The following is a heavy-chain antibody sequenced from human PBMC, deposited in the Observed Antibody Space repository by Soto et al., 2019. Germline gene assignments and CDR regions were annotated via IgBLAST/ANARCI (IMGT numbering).Heavy chain of an antibody. CDR1: GYTFTSYG. CDR2: ISDYNGNT. J-gene: IGHJ3*02. V-gene: IGHV1-18*01. Sequence: ASVKVSCKASGYTFTSYGISWVRQAPGQGLEWMGWISDYNGNTNYAQKLQGRVTMTTDTSTSTAYMELRSLRSDDTAVYYCARLEGRWLQLYAFDIWGQGTMVTVSS. D-gene: IGHD5-12*01. CDR3: ARLEGRWLQLYAFDI.